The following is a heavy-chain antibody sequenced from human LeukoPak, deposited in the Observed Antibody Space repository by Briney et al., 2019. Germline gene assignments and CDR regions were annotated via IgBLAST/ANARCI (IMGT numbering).Heavy chain of an antibody. D-gene: IGHD3-9*01. CDR3: AREEEGFTYYDILTGSLSPKPIDY. V-gene: IGHV3-30-3*01. J-gene: IGHJ4*02. CDR2: VSYDGSNK. Sequence: PGGSLRLSCAASGFTFGSYAMHWVRQAPGKGLGWVAVVSYDGSNKYYADSVKGRFTISRDNSKNTLYMQMNSLRAEDTAVYYCAREEEGFTYYDILTGSLSPKPIDYWGQGTLVTVSS. CDR1: GFTFGSYA.